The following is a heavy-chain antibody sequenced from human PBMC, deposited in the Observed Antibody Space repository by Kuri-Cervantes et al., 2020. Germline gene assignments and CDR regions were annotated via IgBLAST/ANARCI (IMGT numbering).Heavy chain of an antibody. CDR1: GFIFTTYG. CDR2: ISSSSSTI. J-gene: IGHJ4*02. D-gene: IGHD3-22*01. CDR3: ARKYFYDSSGYFDY. Sequence: GESLKISCVASGFIFTTYGMNWVRQAPGKGLEWVSYISSSSSTIYYADSVKGRFTISRDNAKSSLFLQMNSLRAEDTAVYYCARKYFYDSSGYFDYWGQGTLVTVSS. V-gene: IGHV3-48*01.